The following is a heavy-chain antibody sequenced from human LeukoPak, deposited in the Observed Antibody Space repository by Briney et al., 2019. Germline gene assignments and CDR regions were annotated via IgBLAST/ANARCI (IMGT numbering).Heavy chain of an antibody. D-gene: IGHD5-18*01. CDR1: GGSISSSRYS. J-gene: IGHJ4*02. CDR2: INYSGST. V-gene: IGHV4-39*02. CDR3: ARVGFGGYSYGYVDF. Sequence: SETLSLTCTVSGGSISSSRYSWGWIRQPPGKGLEWIGTINYSGSTYYNPSLKSRVTISVDTSKNQFFLRLSSVTAADTAVYYCARVGFGGYSYGYVDFWGQGTLVTVSS.